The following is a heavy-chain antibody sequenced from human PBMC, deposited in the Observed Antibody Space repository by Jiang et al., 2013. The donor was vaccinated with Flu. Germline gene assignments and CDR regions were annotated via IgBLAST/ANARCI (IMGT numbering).Heavy chain of an antibody. CDR1: G. CDR3: ARTDCSSTNCYAGLYFYYGMDI. V-gene: IGHV1-18*01. J-gene: IGHJ6*02. Sequence: GISWVRQVPGHGLEWMGWINVFNDNTNYAQEFQGRVIMTTDTSTSTAYMELTSLRSDDTAVYYCARTDCSSTNCYAGLYFYYGMDIWGQGTTVTVSS. D-gene: IGHD2-2*01. CDR2: INVFNDNT.